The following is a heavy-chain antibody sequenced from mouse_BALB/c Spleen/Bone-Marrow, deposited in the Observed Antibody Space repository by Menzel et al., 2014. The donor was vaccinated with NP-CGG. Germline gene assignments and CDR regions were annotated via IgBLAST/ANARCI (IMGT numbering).Heavy chain of an antibody. CDR3: VKLPNWDYAMDY. CDR2: IWGDGST. V-gene: IGHV2-3*01. D-gene: IGHD4-1*01. J-gene: IGHJ4*01. Sequence: QVQLQQSGPGLVAPSQSLSITCTVSGFSLTNYAASWVRQPPGKGLEWLGVIWGDGSTNYHSALISRLSISKDNSKSQVFLKLNSVQADDTATYFCVKLPNWDYAMDYWGQGTSATVSS. CDR1: GFSLTNYA.